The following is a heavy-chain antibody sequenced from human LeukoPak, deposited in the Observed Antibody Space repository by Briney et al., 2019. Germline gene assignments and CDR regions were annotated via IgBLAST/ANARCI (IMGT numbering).Heavy chain of an antibody. CDR1: GHSISSSY. D-gene: IGHD6-13*01. Sequence: SETLSLTCTVSGHSISSSYWSWIRQPPGKGLEWIGHIYYSGSTNYNPSLKSRVTISVTKNQFSLKLSSVTAADTALYFCARSAAGLSYGMDVWGQGTTVTVSS. J-gene: IGHJ6*02. CDR2: IYYSGST. CDR3: ARSAAGLSYGMDV. V-gene: IGHV4-59*08.